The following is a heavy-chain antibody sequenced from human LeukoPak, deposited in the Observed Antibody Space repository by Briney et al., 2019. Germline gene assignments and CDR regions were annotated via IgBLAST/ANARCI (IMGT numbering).Heavy chain of an antibody. J-gene: IGHJ5*02. CDR2: ISVSGDST. CDR3: ARGKYCSSTSCYFMDYWFDP. Sequence: GGSLRLSCAASGFTFASYVMSWVRQPPGKGLEWFSPISVSGDSTYYTDSVKGRFTISRDNSKNTLYLQMNSLRAEDTAVYFCARGKYCSSTSCYFMDYWFDPWGQGTLVTVSS. CDR1: GFTFASYV. D-gene: IGHD2-2*01. V-gene: IGHV3-23*01.